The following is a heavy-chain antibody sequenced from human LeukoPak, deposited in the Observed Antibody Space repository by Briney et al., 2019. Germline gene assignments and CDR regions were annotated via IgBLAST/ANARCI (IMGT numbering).Heavy chain of an antibody. D-gene: IGHD6-19*01. CDR2: ISVGGTNT. V-gene: IGHV3-64D*09. CDR3: VKGSKYSSGHYDY. CDR1: GFTFSNYA. Sequence: GGSLRLSCSASGFTFSNYAMHWVRQAPGKGLEYVSAISVGGTNTYYADSVKGRFTISRDNSKNTLYLQMSSLRADDAALYYCVKGSKYSSGHYDYWGQGTLVTVSS. J-gene: IGHJ4*02.